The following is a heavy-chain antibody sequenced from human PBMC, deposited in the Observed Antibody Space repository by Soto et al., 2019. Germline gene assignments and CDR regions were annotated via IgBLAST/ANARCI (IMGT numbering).Heavy chain of an antibody. CDR1: GGSISSSNW. CDR2: IYHSGST. J-gene: IGHJ4*02. D-gene: IGHD3-22*01. Sequence: SETLSLTXAVSGGSISSSNWWSWVRQPPGKGLEWIGEIYHSGSTNYNPSLKSRVTISVDKSKNQFSLKLSSVTAADTAVYYCARVGIVVANTRGGIVNWGQGTLVTVSS. V-gene: IGHV4-4*02. CDR3: ARVGIVVANTRGGIVN.